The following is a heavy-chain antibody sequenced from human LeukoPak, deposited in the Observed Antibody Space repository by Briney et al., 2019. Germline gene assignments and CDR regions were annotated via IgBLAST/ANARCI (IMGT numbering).Heavy chain of an antibody. CDR2: MNPNSGNT. CDR3: ARGLLYRRGSGSYPAY. J-gene: IGHJ4*02. Sequence: GASVKVSCKASGYTFTSYDINWVRQATGQGLEWMGWMNPNSGNTGYAQKFQGRVTMTRNTSISTAYMELSSLRSEDTAVYYCARGLLYRRGSGSYPAYWGQGTLVTVSS. CDR1: GYTFTSYD. V-gene: IGHV1-8*01. D-gene: IGHD3-10*01.